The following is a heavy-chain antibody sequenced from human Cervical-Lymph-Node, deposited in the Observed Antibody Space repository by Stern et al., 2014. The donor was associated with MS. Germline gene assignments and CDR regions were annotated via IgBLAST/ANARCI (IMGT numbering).Heavy chain of an antibody. D-gene: IGHD1-26*01. Sequence: VQLVESGAAVKKPGSSVKVSCQTSGDTFTRHAINWVRQAPGQGLEWMGGTIPIFGTTNHAQKFRDRVTITADASTNTVYMELNSLTSEDTAVYFCARAGGSTVGYYVDYWGQGTLVTVSS. CDR1: GDTFTRHA. J-gene: IGHJ4*02. CDR2: TIPIFGTT. V-gene: IGHV1-69*01. CDR3: ARAGGSTVGYYVDY.